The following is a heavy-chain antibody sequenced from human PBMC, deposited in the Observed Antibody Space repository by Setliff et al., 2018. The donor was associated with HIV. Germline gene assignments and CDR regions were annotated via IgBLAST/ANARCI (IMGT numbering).Heavy chain of an antibody. D-gene: IGHD3-22*01. J-gene: IGHJ2*01. V-gene: IGHV3-30*02. CDR2: IRYDGSNN. CDR3: AKDMEYDTSVYYHWYFDL. CDR1: GFTFSTYG. Sequence: HPGGSLRLSCAASGFTFSTYGMHWVRQAPGKGLEWVAFIRYDGSNNYYADSVKGRFTISRDNSKNTLHLQMNSLRAEDTALYYCAKDMEYDTSVYYHWYFDLWGRGALVTVSS.